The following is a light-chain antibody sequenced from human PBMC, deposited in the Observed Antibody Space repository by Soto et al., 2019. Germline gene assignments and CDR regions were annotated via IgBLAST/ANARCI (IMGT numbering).Light chain of an antibody. CDR1: SSDVGGYNY. J-gene: IGLJ2*01. CDR2: DVS. V-gene: IGLV2-14*01. CDR3: SSYTSSSTLVV. Sequence: QSVLTQPASVSGSPGQSITISCTGTSSDVGGYNYVSWYQQHPGKAPKLMIYDVSNRPSGVSNRFSGSKSGNTASLTISGLKAEAGADYYCSSYTSSSTLVVFGGGPKLTVL.